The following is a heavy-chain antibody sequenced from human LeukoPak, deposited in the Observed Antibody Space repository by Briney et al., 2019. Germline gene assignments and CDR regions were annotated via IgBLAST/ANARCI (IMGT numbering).Heavy chain of an antibody. Sequence: PGGSLRLSCVASGFTFNRYSLNWVRQAPGKGLEWVSYISSSGSTIYYADSVKGRFTISRDNAKNSLYLQMNGLRSEDTAVYYCVKEGFGNYYSAYFDCWGQGTLVTVSS. D-gene: IGHD1-26*01. CDR3: VKEGFGNYYSAYFDC. CDR2: ISSSGSTI. CDR1: GFTFNRYS. V-gene: IGHV3-48*04. J-gene: IGHJ4*02.